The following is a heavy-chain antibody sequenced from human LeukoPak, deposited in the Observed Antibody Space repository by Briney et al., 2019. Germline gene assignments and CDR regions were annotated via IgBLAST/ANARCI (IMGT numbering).Heavy chain of an antibody. CDR3: ARANGDYVGYYYYGMDV. V-gene: IGHV1-69*13. CDR2: IIPIFGTA. Sequence: SVKVSCKASGYTFTSYAISWVRQAPGQGLEWMGGIIPIFGTANYAQKFQGRVTITADESMSTAYMELSSLRSEDTAVYYCARANGDYVGYYYYGMDVWGQGTTVTVSS. D-gene: IGHD4-17*01. J-gene: IGHJ6*02. CDR1: GYTFTSYA.